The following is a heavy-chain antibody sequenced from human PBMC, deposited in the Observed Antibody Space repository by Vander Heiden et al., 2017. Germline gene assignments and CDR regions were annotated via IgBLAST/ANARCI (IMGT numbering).Heavy chain of an antibody. Sequence: EVQLLESGGGLVQPGGSLRLSCAASGFAFSSTAVCWVREARGKGLGGVSAISGSGGSTYYEDSVKGRFTISRDNSKNTLYLQMNSLRAEDTAVYYCAKDSKLLAAAGLYNWFDPWGQGTLVTVSS. V-gene: IGHV3-23*01. CDR3: AKDSKLLAAAGLYNWFDP. D-gene: IGHD6-13*01. CDR1: GFAFSSTA. CDR2: ISGSGGST. J-gene: IGHJ5*02.